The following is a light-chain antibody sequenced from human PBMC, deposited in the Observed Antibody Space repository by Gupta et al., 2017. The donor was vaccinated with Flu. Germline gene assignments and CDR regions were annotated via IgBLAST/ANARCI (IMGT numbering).Light chain of an antibody. Sequence: DIQGTQSPSTLSASVGDRFTLTCRASQHNHSRFAWYQQKPGKAPNLLIYRPSSLETGVPSRFSGSGSGTDFTLKISSLQPDEFATYYCQQYNTYHTFGQGTKLEIK. CDR1: QHNHSR. V-gene: IGKV1-5*03. CDR3: QQYNTYHT. CDR2: RPS. J-gene: IGKJ2*01.